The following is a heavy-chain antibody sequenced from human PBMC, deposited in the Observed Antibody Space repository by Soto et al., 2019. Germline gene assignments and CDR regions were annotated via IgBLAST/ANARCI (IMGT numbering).Heavy chain of an antibody. CDR1: GFTFSDYA. CDR2: LYGSGRGI. D-gene: IGHD5-12*01. CDR3: AKDAVSRDGVWLAHV. V-gene: IGHV3-23*01. J-gene: IGHJ4*02. Sequence: EVQLLESGGHFVHPGGSLRLSCAASGFTFSDYAMIWIRQVPGKGLQCVSGLYGSGRGIHYAESVKGRFTISRDNSAYAVYLQMNNLRVEDSAIYYCAKDAVSRDGVWLAHVWGQGTVVTVSS.